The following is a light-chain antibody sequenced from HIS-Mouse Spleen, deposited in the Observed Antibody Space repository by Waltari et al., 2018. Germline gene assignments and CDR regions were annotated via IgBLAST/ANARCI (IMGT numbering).Light chain of an antibody. J-gene: IGLJ1*01. V-gene: IGLV3-25*03. CDR3: QSADSSGTYV. CDR1: ALPKQY. Sequence: SYELTQPPSVSVSPGQTARITCPGDALPKQYAYWYQQTPGQAPVLVIYKDSARPSGIPERFSGSSSGTTVTLTISGVQVEDEADYYCQSADSSGTYVFGTGTKVTVL. CDR2: KDS.